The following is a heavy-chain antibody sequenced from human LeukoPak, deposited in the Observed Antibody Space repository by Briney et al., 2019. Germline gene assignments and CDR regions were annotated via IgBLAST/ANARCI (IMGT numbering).Heavy chain of an antibody. CDR2: IYYSGST. D-gene: IGHD2-2*01. J-gene: IGHJ6*03. CDR1: GGSISSYY. V-gene: IGHV4-59*08. Sequence: PSETLSLTCTVSGGSISSYYWSWIRQPPGKGLEWIGYIYYSGSTNYNPSLKSRVTISVATSKNQFSLQLSSVPAADTAVYYCARMGYCSSTSCFRDYYYYMDVWGKGTTVTVSS. CDR3: ARMGYCSSTSCFRDYYYYMDV.